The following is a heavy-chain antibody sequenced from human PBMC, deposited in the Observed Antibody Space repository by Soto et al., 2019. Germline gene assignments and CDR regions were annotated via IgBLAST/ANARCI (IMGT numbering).Heavy chain of an antibody. Sequence: GGSLRLSCAASGFTLSYYGMSWVRQAPGKGLEWVSAVSPNGQGIYYADSVRGRFTISRDISKNTVFLHMDSLRAEDTAVYYCAKDREYSRDYFHYWGQGTLFTVSS. J-gene: IGHJ4*02. V-gene: IGHV3-23*01. CDR2: VSPNGQGI. CDR3: AKDREYSRDYFHY. CDR1: GFTLSYYG. D-gene: IGHD2-21*01.